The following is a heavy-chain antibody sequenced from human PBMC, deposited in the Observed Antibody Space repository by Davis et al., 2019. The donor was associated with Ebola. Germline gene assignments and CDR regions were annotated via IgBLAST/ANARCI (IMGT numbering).Heavy chain of an antibody. J-gene: IGHJ4*02. CDR3: ARLRIAAAVHFDY. CDR1: GGSISSSFYY. D-gene: IGHD6-13*01. Sequence: SETLSLTCTVSGGSISSSFYYWGWIRQPPGKGLEWIGSFYYSGSTYYNPSLKSRVTISVDTSKNQFSLKLSSVTAADTAVYYCARLRIAAAVHFDYWGQGTLVTVSS. V-gene: IGHV4-39*01. CDR2: FYYSGST.